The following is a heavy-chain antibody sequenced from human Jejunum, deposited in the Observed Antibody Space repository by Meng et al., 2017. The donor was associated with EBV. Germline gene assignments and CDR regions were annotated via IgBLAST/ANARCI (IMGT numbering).Heavy chain of an antibody. CDR2: TVPIFGTT. D-gene: IGHD4-17*01. CDR1: GDRFGTYS. Sequence: QEQVVQSGAEVKESGSSVKVSCKASGDRFGTYSVSWVRQAPGQGLEWMGNTVPIFGTTSYAQKSQGRVTITADESTRTAFMELRNLRSEDSAMYYCARAGGDYEDYWGQGTLVTVSS. V-gene: IGHV1-69*15. J-gene: IGHJ4*02. CDR3: ARAGGDYEDY.